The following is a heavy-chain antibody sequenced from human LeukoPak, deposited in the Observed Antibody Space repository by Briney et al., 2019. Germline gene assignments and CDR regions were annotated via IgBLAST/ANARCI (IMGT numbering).Heavy chain of an antibody. J-gene: IGHJ5*01. D-gene: IGHD2-2*01. CDR3: ARQEVIVVPPAANWFDS. V-gene: IGHV4-59*01. CDR2: INYSGST. Sequence: SATLSLNCTVSGGSISEYYWSWIRQPPGKGLEWIGYINYSGSTNYNPSLKSRVTISVDTSKNQFSLILGSVTTADTAVYYCARQEVIVVPPAANWFDSWGQGTLVTVSS. CDR1: GGSISEYY.